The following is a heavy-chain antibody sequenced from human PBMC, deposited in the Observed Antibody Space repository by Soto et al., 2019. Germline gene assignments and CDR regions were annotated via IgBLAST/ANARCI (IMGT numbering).Heavy chain of an antibody. Sequence: PSETLSLTCTVSGGSISSYYCSWIRQAAGKGLEWIGRIHTSGSPNYNPSLKSRVTMSAGTSKNQFSLKLTSVTAADTAVYYCETGGTYFDYWGQGTLVTVSS. CDR3: ETGGTYFDY. J-gene: IGHJ4*02. CDR2: IHTSGSP. V-gene: IGHV4-4*07. CDR1: GGSISSYY.